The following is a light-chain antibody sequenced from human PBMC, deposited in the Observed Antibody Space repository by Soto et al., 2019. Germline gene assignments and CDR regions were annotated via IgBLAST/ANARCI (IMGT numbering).Light chain of an antibody. J-gene: IGKJ5*01. V-gene: IGKV3-15*01. Sequence: EIVMTQSPATLSMSPGERATLSCRASQSVSSNLAWYQQKPGQAPRLLIYGASTRATGIPVRFSGSGSGTEFTLTISSLQSEDFAVYYCQQSNKWPPVTFGQGTRLEIK. CDR1: QSVSSN. CDR2: GAS. CDR3: QQSNKWPPVT.